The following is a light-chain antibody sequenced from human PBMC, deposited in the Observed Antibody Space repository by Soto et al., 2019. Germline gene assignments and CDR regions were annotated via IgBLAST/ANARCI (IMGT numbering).Light chain of an antibody. CDR2: GAS. J-gene: IGKJ5*01. Sequence: DIQMTQSPSSLSASVGDRVTVTFLASQDIGNYLCWYQQRLGKAPKLLIYGASSLQSGVPSRFSGSRSGTDFTLTISSLQPEDFATYYCQQSYSTPFVTFGQGTRLEIK. V-gene: IGKV1-39*01. CDR1: QDIGNY. CDR3: QQSYSTPFVT.